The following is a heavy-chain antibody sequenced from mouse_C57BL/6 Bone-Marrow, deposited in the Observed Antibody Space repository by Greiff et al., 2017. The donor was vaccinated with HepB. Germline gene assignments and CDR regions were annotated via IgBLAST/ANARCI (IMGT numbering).Heavy chain of an antibody. CDR2: IGPGSGST. D-gene: IGHD1-1*01. V-gene: IGHV1-77*01. J-gene: IGHJ4*01. Sequence: QVQLQQSGAELVKPGASVKISCKASGYTFTDYYINWVKQRPGQGLEWIGKIGPGSGSTYYNEKFKGKATLTADKSSSTAYMQLSSLTSEDSAVYFCARTPTTVVAGYYAMDYWGQGTSVTVSS. CDR1: GYTFTDYY. CDR3: ARTPTTVVAGYYAMDY.